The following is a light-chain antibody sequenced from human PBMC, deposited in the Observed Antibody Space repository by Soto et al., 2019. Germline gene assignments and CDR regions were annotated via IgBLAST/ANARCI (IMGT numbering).Light chain of an antibody. V-gene: IGLV2-23*01. CDR3: GSYAGSGILV. J-gene: IGLJ2*01. CDR1: SSDVGSYNL. CDR2: EGS. Sequence: QSALTQPASVSGSPGQSITISCTGTSSDVGSYNLVSWYQQHPGKAPKLMIYEGSKRPSGVSNRFSGSKSGNTASLTISGLQAEDEADYYCGSYAGSGILVFGGGTRVTVL.